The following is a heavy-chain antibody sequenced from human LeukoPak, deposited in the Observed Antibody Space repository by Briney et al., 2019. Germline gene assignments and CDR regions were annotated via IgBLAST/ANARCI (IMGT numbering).Heavy chain of an antibody. V-gene: IGHV4-38-2*02. CDR3: ARSYQDDVIAGYYYYYYMDV. D-gene: IGHD3-22*01. CDR2: ILHSGST. Sequence: PSETLSLTCSVSGYSISSGYFWGWIRQPPGTGLEWIGSILHSGSTYYNPSLKSRVTISVDTSKNQFSLKLRSVTAADTAVYYCARSYQDDVIAGYYYYYYMDVWGKGTTVAVYS. CDR1: GYSISSGYF. J-gene: IGHJ6*03.